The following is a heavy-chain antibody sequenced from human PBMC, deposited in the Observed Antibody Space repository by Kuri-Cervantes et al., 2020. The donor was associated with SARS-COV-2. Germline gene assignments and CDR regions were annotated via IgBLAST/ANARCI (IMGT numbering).Heavy chain of an antibody. J-gene: IGHJ5*02. Sequence: GGSLRLSCKGSGYSFTSYWIGWVRQMPGKGLEWMGIIYPGDSDTRYNPSFQGQVTISADKSISTAYLQWSSLKASDTAMYYCARWEIRFLGSWFDPWGQGTLVTVSS. V-gene: IGHV5-51*01. CDR1: GYSFTSYW. D-gene: IGHD3-3*01. CDR2: IYPGDSDT. CDR3: ARWEIRFLGSWFDP.